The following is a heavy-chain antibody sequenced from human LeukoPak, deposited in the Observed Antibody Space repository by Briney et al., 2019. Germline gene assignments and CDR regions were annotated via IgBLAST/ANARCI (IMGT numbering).Heavy chain of an antibody. CDR2: ISWDGGST. CDR1: GFTFDDYA. CDR3: AKDGYCSGGSCIERPYYYYMDV. J-gene: IGHJ6*03. D-gene: IGHD2-15*01. V-gene: IGHV3-43D*03. Sequence: PGGSLRLSCAASGFTFDDYAMHWVRQAPGKGLEWVSLISWDGGSTYYADSVKGRFTISRDNSKNSLYLQMNSLGAEDTALYYCAKDGYCSGGSCIERPYYYYMDVWGKGTTVTVSS.